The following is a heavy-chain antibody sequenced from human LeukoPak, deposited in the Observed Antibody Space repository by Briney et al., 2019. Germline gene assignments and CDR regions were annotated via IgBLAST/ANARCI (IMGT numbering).Heavy chain of an antibody. V-gene: IGHV1-69*05. CDR1: GGTFSSYA. J-gene: IGHJ4*02. CDR2: IIPIFGTA. Sequence: GASVKVSCKASGGTFSSYAISWVRQAPGQGLEWMGGIIPIFGTANYAQKLQGRVTITTDESTSTAYMELSSLRSEDTAVYYCARAGYPGIAAAVNYWGQGTLVTVSS. D-gene: IGHD6-13*01. CDR3: ARAGYPGIAAAVNY.